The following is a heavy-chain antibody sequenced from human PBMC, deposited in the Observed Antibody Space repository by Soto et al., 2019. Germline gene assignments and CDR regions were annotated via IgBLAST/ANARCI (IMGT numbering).Heavy chain of an antibody. CDR1: GGSISSSSYY. CDR2: IYYSGST. J-gene: IGHJ6*03. V-gene: IGHV4-39*02. D-gene: IGHD3-3*01. Sequence: SETLSLTCTVSGGSISSSSYYWGWIRQPPGKGLEWIGSIYYSGSTYYNPSLKSRVTISVDTSKNQFSLKLSSVTAADTAVYYCARDGFLSRYMDVWGKGTTVTVSS. CDR3: ARDGFLSRYMDV.